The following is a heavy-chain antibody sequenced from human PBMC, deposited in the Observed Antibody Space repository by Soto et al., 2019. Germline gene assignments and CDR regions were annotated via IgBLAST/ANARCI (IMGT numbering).Heavy chain of an antibody. Sequence: QVQLQESGPGLVKPSETLSLTCTVSGGSISSDYWSWIRQPPGKGLEWIGYVYYSGSTHYNPSPNRRVPIPVDPSKNQSSLKLSSGTAADAAVYYCARLSKVYRTDVWGQGTTVIVSS. V-gene: IGHV4-59*08. CDR2: VYYSGST. J-gene: IGHJ6*02. CDR1: GGSISSDY. CDR3: ARLSKVYRTDV.